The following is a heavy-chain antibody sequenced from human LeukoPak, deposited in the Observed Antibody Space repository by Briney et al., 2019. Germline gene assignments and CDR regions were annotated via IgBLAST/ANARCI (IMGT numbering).Heavy chain of an antibody. CDR3: ADLRPPRY. CDR2: ISSSSSYI. Sequence: GGSLRLSCASSGFTFSSYAMSWVRQAPGKGLEWVSSISSSSSYIYYADSVKGRFTISRDNVKNSLYLQMNSLRAEDTAVYYCADLRPPRYWGQGTLVTVSS. J-gene: IGHJ4*02. CDR1: GFTFSSYA. D-gene: IGHD1-14*01. V-gene: IGHV3-21*01.